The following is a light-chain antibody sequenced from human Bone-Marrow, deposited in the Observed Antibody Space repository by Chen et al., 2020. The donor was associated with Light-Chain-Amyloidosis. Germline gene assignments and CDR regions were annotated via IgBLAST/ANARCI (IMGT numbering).Light chain of an antibody. V-gene: IGKV3-20*01. CDR2: GSS. CDR3: QQDGTSPLT. J-gene: IGKJ4*01. CDR1: QTISSNY. Sequence: EIVLTQSPGTLSLSPGEGANLSCRASQTISSNYLTWYQQKFGQSPRLLIYGSSSRATGIPDRFTVIGSLTYFTLTINRLETEDFAMYYCQQDGTSPLTFGVGTKVEIK.